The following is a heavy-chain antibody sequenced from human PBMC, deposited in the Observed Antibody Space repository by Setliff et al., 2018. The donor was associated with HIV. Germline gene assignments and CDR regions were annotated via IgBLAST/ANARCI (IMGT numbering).Heavy chain of an antibody. J-gene: IGHJ4*02. CDR2: IIPILGIA. D-gene: IGHD1-26*01. V-gene: IGHV1-69*10. Sequence: SVKVSCKASGGTFSSYAISWVRQAPGQGLEWMGGIIPILGIANYAQKFQGRVTMTEDLSTETAYMELSSLSSDDTAVYYCASTLIKGGSFYFDYWGQGTLVTVSS. CDR3: ASTLIKGGSFYFDY. CDR1: GGTFSSYA.